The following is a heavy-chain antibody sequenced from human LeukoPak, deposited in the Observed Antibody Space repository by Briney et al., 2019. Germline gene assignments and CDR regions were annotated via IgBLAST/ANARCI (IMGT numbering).Heavy chain of an antibody. CDR3: ARDCSGASCYDY. V-gene: IGHV4-59*01. CDR1: GGSISSYY. J-gene: IGHJ4*02. D-gene: IGHD2-15*01. CDR2: IYYNGST. Sequence: SETLSLTCAVSGGSISSYYWSWIRQPPGKGLEWIGYIYYNGSTNCNPSLKSRVTISLDTPRNQFSLKLSSVTAADTAVYYCARDCSGASCYDYWGQGTLVTVSS.